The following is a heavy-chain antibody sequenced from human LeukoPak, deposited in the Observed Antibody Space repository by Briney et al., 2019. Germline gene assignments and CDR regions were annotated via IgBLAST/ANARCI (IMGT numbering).Heavy chain of an antibody. CDR2: IKSDTDGGTA. J-gene: IGHJ3*02. Sequence: PGGSLRLSCVASGFSFGNAWMDWVRQAQGKGLEWVGRIKSDTDGGTADYAAHVEGRFNISRDDSRNTLYLQMNSLKTEDTAVYYCTRENRHSSGWYGAFDIWGQGTLVTVSS. D-gene: IGHD6-19*01. CDR3: TRENRHSSGWYGAFDI. V-gene: IGHV3-15*01. CDR1: GFSFGNAW.